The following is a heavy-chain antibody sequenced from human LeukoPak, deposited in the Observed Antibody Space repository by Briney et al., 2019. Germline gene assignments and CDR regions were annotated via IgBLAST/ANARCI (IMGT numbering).Heavy chain of an antibody. V-gene: IGHV4-34*01. CDR3: AREGAPRAKRFDY. Sequence: SETPSLTCAVYGGSFSGYYWSWIRQPPGKGLEWIGEINHSGSTNYNPSLKSRVTISVDTSKNQFSLKLSSVTAADTAVYYCAREGAPRAKRFDYWGQGTLVTVSS. J-gene: IGHJ4*02. CDR1: GGSFSGYY. D-gene: IGHD3-16*01. CDR2: INHSGST.